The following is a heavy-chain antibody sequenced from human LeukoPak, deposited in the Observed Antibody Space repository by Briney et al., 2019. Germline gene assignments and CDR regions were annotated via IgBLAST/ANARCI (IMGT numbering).Heavy chain of an antibody. D-gene: IGHD4-17*01. V-gene: IGHV3-53*01. Sequence: GGSLRVYCAASGFTVSSNYMSWVRQAPGKGLMWVSVIYSGGSTYYADSVKGRFTISRDNSKNTVYLQMNSLRAEDTAVYYCARGGDCSDPFDYWGQGTLVTVSS. CDR2: IYSGGST. J-gene: IGHJ4*02. CDR1: GFTVSSNY. CDR3: ARGGDCSDPFDY.